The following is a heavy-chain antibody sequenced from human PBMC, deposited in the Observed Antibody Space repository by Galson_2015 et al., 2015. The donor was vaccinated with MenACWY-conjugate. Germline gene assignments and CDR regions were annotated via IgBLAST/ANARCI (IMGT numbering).Heavy chain of an antibody. J-gene: IGHJ4*02. CDR3: TTDSLGHYFLDS. CDR2: IRSKTHRRTP. Sequence: SLRLSCAASGFTFSNPWMTWVRQAPGKGLEWVGRIRSKTHRRTPDYAAPVNCRFTISRHDSTNSVYLEMNGLKAEDTGLYYCTTDSLGHYFLDSWGQGTLVTVSS. CDR1: GFTFSNPW. V-gene: IGHV3-15*01.